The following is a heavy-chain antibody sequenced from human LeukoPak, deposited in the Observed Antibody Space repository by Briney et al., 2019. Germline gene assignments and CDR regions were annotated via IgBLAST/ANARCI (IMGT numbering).Heavy chain of an antibody. CDR2: INPNSGGT. Sequence: ASVKVSCKASGYTFTGYYMHWVRQAPGQGLEWMGWINPNSGGTNYAQKFQGRVTMTRDTSISTAYMELSRLRSDDTAVYYCARDQVGATTSWFDPWGQGTLVTVSS. CDR1: GYTFTGYY. V-gene: IGHV1-2*02. D-gene: IGHD1-26*01. CDR3: ARDQVGATTSWFDP. J-gene: IGHJ5*02.